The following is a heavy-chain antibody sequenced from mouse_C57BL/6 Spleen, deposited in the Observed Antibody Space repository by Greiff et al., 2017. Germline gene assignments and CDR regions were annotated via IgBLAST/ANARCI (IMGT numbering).Heavy chain of an antibody. CDR3: ARSLYDGDY. Sequence: VQLQQPGAELVRPGTSVKLSCKASGYTFTSYWMHWVKQRPGQGLEWIGVIDPSDSYTNYNQKVKGKATLTVDTSSCTAYMQLSSLTSKDSAVYYWARSLYDGDYWGQGTTLTVSS. CDR1: GYTFTSYW. D-gene: IGHD2-12*01. J-gene: IGHJ2*01. V-gene: IGHV1-59*01. CDR2: IDPSDSYT.